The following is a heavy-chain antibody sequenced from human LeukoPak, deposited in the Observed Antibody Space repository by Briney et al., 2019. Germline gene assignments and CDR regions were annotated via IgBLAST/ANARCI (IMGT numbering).Heavy chain of an antibody. V-gene: IGHV3-30*02. J-gene: IGHJ5*02. CDR3: AKGGSASHNWFDP. CDR1: GFTFGDYG. Sequence: PGGSLRLSCAASGFTFGDYGMHWVRQAPGKGLEWVAFIRNDGSNEYYPDSVKGRFTISRDNSRNMLYLQMNSLRPEDTAVYYCAKGGSASHNWFDPWGQGTLVTVSS. D-gene: IGHD2-15*01. CDR2: IRNDGSNE.